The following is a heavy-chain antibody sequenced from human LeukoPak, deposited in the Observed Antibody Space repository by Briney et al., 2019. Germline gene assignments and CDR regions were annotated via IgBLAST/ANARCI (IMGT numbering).Heavy chain of an antibody. Sequence: GGSLRLSCAASGFTFNNFAMHWVRQAPGKGLEWVAVISDDGNNDYYADSVQGRFTISRDNSKNTLYLQMSSLRAEDTAMYYCARSQSTFLLYYYDSSGFLIKDWGQGTLLTVSS. CDR3: ARSQSTFLLYYYDSSGFLIKD. J-gene: IGHJ4*02. CDR2: ISDDGNND. V-gene: IGHV3-30-3*01. D-gene: IGHD3-22*01. CDR1: GFTFNNFA.